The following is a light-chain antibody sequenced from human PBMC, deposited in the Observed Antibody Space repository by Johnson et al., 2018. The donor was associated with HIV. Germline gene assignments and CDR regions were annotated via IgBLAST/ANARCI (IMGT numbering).Light chain of an antibody. CDR2: ENV. V-gene: IGLV1-51*02. CDR3: GTWDSSLSAGGV. J-gene: IGLJ1*01. CDR1: SSNIGNNY. Sequence: QSVLTQPPSVSAAPGQKVTISCSGSSSNIGNNYVSWYQQLPGTAPKLLVYENVKRPSGIPDRFSGSKSGTSATLGITGLQTGDEADYYCGTWDSSLSAGGVFGTGTKGTVL.